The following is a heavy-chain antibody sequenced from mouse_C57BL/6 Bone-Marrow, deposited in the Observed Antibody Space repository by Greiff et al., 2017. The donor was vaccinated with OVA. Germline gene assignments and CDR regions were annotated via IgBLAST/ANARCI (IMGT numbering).Heavy chain of an antibody. CDR3: ARNAYYSNYDYYAMDY. J-gene: IGHJ4*01. D-gene: IGHD2-5*01. CDR1: GYSITSGYY. CDR2: ISYDGSN. V-gene: IGHV3-6*01. Sequence: EVQLKESGPGLVKPSQSLSLTCSVTGYSITSGYYWNWIRQFPGNKLEWMGYISYDGSNNYNPSLKNRISITRDTSKNQFFLKLNSVTTEDTATYYGARNAYYSNYDYYAMDYWGQGTSVTVSS.